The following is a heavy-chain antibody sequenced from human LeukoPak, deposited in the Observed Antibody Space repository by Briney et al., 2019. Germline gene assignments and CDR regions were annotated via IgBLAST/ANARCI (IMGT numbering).Heavy chain of an antibody. CDR2: ISGGGSTI. D-gene: IGHD6-19*01. V-gene: IGHV3-11*01. J-gene: IGHJ5*02. CDR3: ARKPVASTTPLTYNWFDP. CDR1: GFTFSDYY. Sequence: GGSLRLSCAASGFTFSDYYMNWLRQAPGKGLEWVSYISGGGSTIDYADSVKGRFTISRDNAKNSLYLQMNSLRAEDSALYYCARKPVASTTPLTYNWFDPWGQGTLVTVSS.